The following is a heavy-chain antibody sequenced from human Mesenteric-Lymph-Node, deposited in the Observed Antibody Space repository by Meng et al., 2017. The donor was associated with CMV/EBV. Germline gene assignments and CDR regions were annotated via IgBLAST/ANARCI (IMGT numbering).Heavy chain of an antibody. D-gene: IGHD2-2*01. J-gene: IGHJ1*01. CDR2: ISGSGAGT. CDR3: AKGGPAAPDPRYFQH. V-gene: IGHV3-23*01. CDR1: GFTFSNAW. Sequence: GGSLRLSCAASGFTFSNAWMTWVRQAPGKGLEWVSAISGSGAGTYYADSVKGRFTISRDNSKNTLYLQMNSLRAEDTAVYYCAKGGPAAPDPRYFQHWGQGTLVTVSS.